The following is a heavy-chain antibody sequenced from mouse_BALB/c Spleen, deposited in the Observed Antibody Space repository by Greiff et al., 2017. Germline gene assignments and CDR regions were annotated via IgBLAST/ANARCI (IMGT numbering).Heavy chain of an antibody. CDR1: GFTFSSYG. V-gene: IGHV5-6*01. Sequence: EVMLVESGGDLVKPGGSLKLSCAASGFTFSSYGMSWVRQTPDKRLEWVATISSGGSYTYYPDSVKGRFTISRDNAKNTLYLQMSSLKSEDTAMYYCARQAINYYGSSGEYFDVWGAGTTVTVSS. CDR2: ISSGGSYT. D-gene: IGHD1-1*01. J-gene: IGHJ1*01. CDR3: ARQAINYYGSSGEYFDV.